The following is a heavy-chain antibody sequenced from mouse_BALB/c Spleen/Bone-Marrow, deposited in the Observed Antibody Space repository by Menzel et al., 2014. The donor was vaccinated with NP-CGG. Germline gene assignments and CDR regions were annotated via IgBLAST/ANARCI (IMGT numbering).Heavy chain of an antibody. Sequence: EVQLVESGPGLAKPSQSLSLTCTVTGYSITSDYAWNWIRQFPGNKLEWMGYISYSGSTSYNPPLKSRISITRDTSKNQFFLQLNSVTTEDTATYYCARKARYYAMDYWGQGTSVTVSS. V-gene: IGHV3-2*02. CDR1: GYSITSDYA. J-gene: IGHJ4*01. CDR3: ARKARYYAMDY. CDR2: ISYSGST.